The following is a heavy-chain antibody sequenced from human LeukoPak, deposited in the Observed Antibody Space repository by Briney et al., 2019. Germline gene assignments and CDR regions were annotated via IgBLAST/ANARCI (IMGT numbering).Heavy chain of an antibody. CDR2: ISGSGGST. J-gene: IGHJ4*02. CDR1: GFTFSSYA. D-gene: IGHD2-2*01. Sequence: GRSLRLSCAASGFTFSSYAMSWVRQAPGKGLEWVSAISGSGGSTYYADSVKGRFTISRDNSRNTLYLQMNSLRAEDTALYYCARAPITSPFYFDYWGQGTLVTVSS. CDR3: ARAPITSPFYFDY. V-gene: IGHV3-23*01.